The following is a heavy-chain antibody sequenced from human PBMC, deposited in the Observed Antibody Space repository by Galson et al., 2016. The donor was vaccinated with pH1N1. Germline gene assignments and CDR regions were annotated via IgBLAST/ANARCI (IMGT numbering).Heavy chain of an antibody. V-gene: IGHV2-5*02. CDR1: GFSLTTTGVG. CDR3: VRTIHRLGYGPDY. Sequence: PALVKPTQTLTLTCTFSGFSLTTTGVGVGWIRQPPGEALEWLALIYWDDDKRYRQSLKNRLTLTNDNSRNEVVLTMTDMDPVDTSTYYCVRTIHRLGYGPDYWGQGILVTVSS. CDR2: IYWDDDK. D-gene: IGHD3-22*01. J-gene: IGHJ4*02.